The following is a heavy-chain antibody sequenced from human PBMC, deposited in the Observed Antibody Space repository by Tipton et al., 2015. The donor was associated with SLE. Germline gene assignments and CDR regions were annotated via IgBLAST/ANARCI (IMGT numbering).Heavy chain of an antibody. V-gene: IGHV4-30-4*01. Sequence: TLSLTCTVSGGSISSGDYYWSWIRQPPGKGLEWIGYIYYSGSTYYNPSLKSRVTISVDTSKNQFSLKLSSVTAADTAVYYCARRGADYYGSVPDTWFDPWGQGTLVTVSS. CDR2: IYYSGST. D-gene: IGHD3-10*01. J-gene: IGHJ5*02. CDR1: GGSISSGDYY. CDR3: ARRGADYYGSVPDTWFDP.